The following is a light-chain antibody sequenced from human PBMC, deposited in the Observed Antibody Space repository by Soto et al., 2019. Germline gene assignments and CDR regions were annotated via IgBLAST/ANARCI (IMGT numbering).Light chain of an antibody. Sequence: QSVLTQPPSVSGAPGQSVTISCTGSSSNIGAGSDVHWYQHLPGTAPKLLIYGNNKRPSGVPDRFSGSKSGTSASLAITGIQADDEADYYCQSHDSSLNSWVFGGGTKLTVL. CDR1: SSNIGAGSD. V-gene: IGLV1-40*01. CDR3: QSHDSSLNSWV. J-gene: IGLJ3*02. CDR2: GNN.